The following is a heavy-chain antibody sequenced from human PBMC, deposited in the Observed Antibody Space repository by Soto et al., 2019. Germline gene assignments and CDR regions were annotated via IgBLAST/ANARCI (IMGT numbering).Heavy chain of an antibody. J-gene: IGHJ5*02. CDR2: IHYTGNI. CDR3: ARHSHMLTNWFAP. V-gene: IGHV4-39*01. Sequence: PSETLSLTCSVSGASISSTSYYWGWIRQPPGKGLQWIASIHYTGNIDYSPSLKGRVSMSVDTSKNQLSLRLNSVTAADTAVYYCARHSHMLTNWFAPGGKGTPVPVSS. CDR1: GASISSTSYY. D-gene: IGHD3-10*02.